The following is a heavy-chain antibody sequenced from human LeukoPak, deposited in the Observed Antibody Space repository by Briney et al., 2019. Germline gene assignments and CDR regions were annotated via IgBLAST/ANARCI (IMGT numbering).Heavy chain of an antibody. CDR2: IYYSGST. CDR1: GGSISSGDYY. V-gene: IGHV4-30-4*01. J-gene: IGHJ4*02. Sequence: KASQTLSLTCTVSGGSISSGDYYWNWIRQPPGKGLEWIGYIYYSGSTYYNPSLKSRVTISVDTSKNQFSLKLSSVTAADTAVYYCARGALTFGGVIGHFDYWGQGTLVTVSS. CDR3: ARGALTFGGVIGHFDY. D-gene: IGHD3-16*02.